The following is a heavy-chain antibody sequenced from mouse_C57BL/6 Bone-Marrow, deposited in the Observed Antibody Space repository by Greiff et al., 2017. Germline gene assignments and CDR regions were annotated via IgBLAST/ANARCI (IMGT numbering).Heavy chain of an antibody. CDR1: GFTFSSYA. CDR3: AREVEIYYDNDDAIDY. J-gene: IGHJ4*01. D-gene: IGHD2-4*01. Sequence: EVQLVESGGGLVKPGGSLKLSCAASGFTFSSYAMSWVRQTPAKRLVWVATISDGGSYTYYPDDVKGRFTISRANAKNNLYLQISYLMSEDTAMYYCAREVEIYYDNDDAIDYWGQGTSITDAS. CDR2: ISDGGSYT. V-gene: IGHV5-4*01.